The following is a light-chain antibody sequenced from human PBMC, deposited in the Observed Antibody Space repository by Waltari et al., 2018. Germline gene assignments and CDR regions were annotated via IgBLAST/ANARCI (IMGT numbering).Light chain of an antibody. Sequence: DIQMTQFPSTLSASVGDRPTITCRASQSINSWLAWYQQKPGKAPKLLIYKASSLESGVPSRFSGSGSGTEFTLTISSLQPDDFATYYCQQYDNLPRLTFGGGTKVEIK. CDR3: QQYDNLPRLT. CDR2: KAS. V-gene: IGKV1-5*03. J-gene: IGKJ4*01. CDR1: QSINSW.